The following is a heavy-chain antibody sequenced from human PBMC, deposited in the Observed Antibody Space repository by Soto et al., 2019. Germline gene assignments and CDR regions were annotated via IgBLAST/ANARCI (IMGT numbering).Heavy chain of an antibody. CDR3: AKSSSNWYASYFDS. CDR1: GFSFSTYA. CDR2: ISESGDST. V-gene: IGHV3-23*01. D-gene: IGHD6-13*01. J-gene: IGHJ4*02. Sequence: GGSLRLSCAASGFSFSTYAMSWVRQAPGKGLEWVSTISESGDSTYYADSVEGRFTISRDNSKNTLYLQMKRLRAEDTAPFYCAKSSSNWYASYFDSWGQGTQVTVSS.